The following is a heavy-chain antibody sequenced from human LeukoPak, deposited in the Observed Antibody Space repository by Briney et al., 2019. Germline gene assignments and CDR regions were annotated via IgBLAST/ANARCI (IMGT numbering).Heavy chain of an antibody. Sequence: SETLSLTCSVSGGSVSSGSYYWSWIRQPPGKGLEWIGYMYYSGTTNYNPSLKSRVTISVDTSKNQFSLKLSSVTAVDTALYYCARWGGTGYDYWGQGTLVTVSS. J-gene: IGHJ4*02. CDR3: ARWGGTGYDY. D-gene: IGHD1-1*01. CDR1: GGSVSSGSYY. V-gene: IGHV4-61*01. CDR2: MYYSGTT.